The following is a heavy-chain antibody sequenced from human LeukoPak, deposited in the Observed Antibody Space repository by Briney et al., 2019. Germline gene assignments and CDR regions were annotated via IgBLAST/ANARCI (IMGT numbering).Heavy chain of an antibody. V-gene: IGHV3-53*01. Sequence: SVRLSCAASGLTVSNNYMRWVRQGPGPGLEKKSLIYSSGSTDYADSVKGRFTISRDNSKNTLYLQMNSLRDEDTAVYYCARGGDIVGTSRSAFDIWGQGTMVTVSS. CDR1: GLTVSNNY. CDR2: IYSSGST. CDR3: ARGGDIVGTSRSAFDI. J-gene: IGHJ3*02. D-gene: IGHD1-26*01.